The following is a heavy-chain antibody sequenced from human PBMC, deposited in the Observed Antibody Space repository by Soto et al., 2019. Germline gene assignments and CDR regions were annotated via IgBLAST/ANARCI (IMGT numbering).Heavy chain of an antibody. D-gene: IGHD6-19*01. Sequence: QVQLEQSGGEVKKPGSSVKVSCKASRVTFSKFIVTWVRQAPGLGLEWVGGIIPIFGTANYAQKFQGRVTITADESTSTSYREVNNLRSEDTAVYYCAKVRYSSPMGYYYGMDVWGQGTTVTVSS. CDR2: IIPIFGTA. V-gene: IGHV1-69*01. CDR1: RVTFSKFI. J-gene: IGHJ6*02. CDR3: AKVRYSSPMGYYYGMDV.